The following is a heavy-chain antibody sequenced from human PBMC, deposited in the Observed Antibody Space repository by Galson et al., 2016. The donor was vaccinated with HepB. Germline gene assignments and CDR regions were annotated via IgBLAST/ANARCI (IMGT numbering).Heavy chain of an antibody. CDR1: GYSFFYYA. V-gene: IGHV1-3*01. CDR3: AREMGWGDYRDDSALRGPLDI. Sequence: SVKVSCKASGYSFFYYAIHWVRRAPGQRLEWMGWINPDNGNRKYSQTFQGRVTITGDTSADTAYLELSSLTSEDTAVYYCAREMGWGDYRDDSALRGPLDIGSQGRMVTVSS. CDR2: INPDNGNR. D-gene: IGHD3-16*01. J-gene: IGHJ3*02.